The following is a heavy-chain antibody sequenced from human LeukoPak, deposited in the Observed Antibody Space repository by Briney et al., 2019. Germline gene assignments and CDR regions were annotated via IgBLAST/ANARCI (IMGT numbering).Heavy chain of an antibody. CDR2: ISSSSSTI. J-gene: IGHJ4*02. Sequence: GGSLRLSCAASGFTFGSSAMNWVRQAPGKGLEWVSYISSSSSTIYYADSAKGRFTISRDNAKSSLYLQMNSLRAEDTAVYYCARDRGSFDYWGQGTLVTVSS. V-gene: IGHV3-48*01. CDR1: GFTFGSSA. D-gene: IGHD3-10*01. CDR3: ARDRGSFDY.